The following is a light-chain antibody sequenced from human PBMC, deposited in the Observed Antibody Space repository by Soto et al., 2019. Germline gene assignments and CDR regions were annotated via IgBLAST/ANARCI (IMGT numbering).Light chain of an antibody. CDR2: DVS. Sequence: QSALTQPASVSGSPGQSITISCTGTTSDAGGYNYVSWYQQHPGKAPKLIIFDVSNRPSGVSNRLSGSKSGNTASLTISGLQPEDEADYYCSLDRSSSTPAIFGGGTKVTVL. V-gene: IGLV2-14*01. CDR3: SLDRSSSTPAI. J-gene: IGLJ2*01. CDR1: TSDAGGYNY.